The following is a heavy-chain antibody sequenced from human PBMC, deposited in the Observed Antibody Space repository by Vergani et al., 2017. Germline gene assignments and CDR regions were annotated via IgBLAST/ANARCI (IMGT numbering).Heavy chain of an antibody. J-gene: IGHJ6*02. D-gene: IGHD6-19*01. CDR1: GFTFSSYS. CDR3: ARDRGIAVAEGNYGMDV. Sequence: EVQLVESGGGLVQPGGSLRLSCAASGFTFSSYSMNWVRQAPGKGLEWVSYISSSSSTIYYADSVKGRFTISRDNAKNSLYLQMNSLRAEDTAVYYCARDRGIAVAEGNYGMDVWGQGTTVTVSS. V-gene: IGHV3-48*04. CDR2: ISSSSSTI.